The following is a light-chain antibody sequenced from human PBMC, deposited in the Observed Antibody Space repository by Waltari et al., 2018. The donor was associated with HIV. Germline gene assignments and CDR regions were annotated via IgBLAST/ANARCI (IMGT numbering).Light chain of an antibody. J-gene: IGLJ2*01. Sequence: QSVLTQPPSVSAAPGQKVTISCSGSISNIGNNYVSWYQHLPGTAPKRLIYGDDKRYPGIPDRISASKSGPSATLAITGLQTGDEADYYCASWDSSLSVLFGGGTKLAVL. CDR2: GDD. CDR3: ASWDSSLSVL. CDR1: ISNIGNNY. V-gene: IGLV1-51*02.